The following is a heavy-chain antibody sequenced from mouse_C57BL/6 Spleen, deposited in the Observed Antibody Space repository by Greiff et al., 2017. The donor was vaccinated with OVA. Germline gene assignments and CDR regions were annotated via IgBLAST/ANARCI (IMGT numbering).Heavy chain of an antibody. Sequence: QVQLQQSGPELVKPGASVKISCKASGYSFTSYYIHWVKQRPGQGLEWIGWIYPGSGNTKYNEKFKGKATLTADTSSSTAYMQLSSLTSEDSAVYYCAREKVELGIHWGQGTTLTVSS. CDR1: GYSFTSYY. V-gene: IGHV1-66*01. CDR3: AREKVELGIH. CDR2: IYPGSGNT. D-gene: IGHD4-1*01. J-gene: IGHJ2*01.